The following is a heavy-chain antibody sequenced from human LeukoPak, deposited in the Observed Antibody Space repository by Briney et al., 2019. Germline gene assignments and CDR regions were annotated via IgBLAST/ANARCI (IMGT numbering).Heavy chain of an antibody. J-gene: IGHJ3*02. D-gene: IGHD3-22*01. CDR1: GFTFSSYW. V-gene: IGHV3-74*01. Sequence: GGSLRLSCAASGFTFSSYWMHWVRQAPGKGLVWVSRINSDGSSTSYADSVKGRFTISRDNAKNTLYLQMNSLRAEDTAVYYCARVTMIVVVDAFDIWGQGTMVTVSS. CDR3: ARVTMIVVVDAFDI. CDR2: INSDGSST.